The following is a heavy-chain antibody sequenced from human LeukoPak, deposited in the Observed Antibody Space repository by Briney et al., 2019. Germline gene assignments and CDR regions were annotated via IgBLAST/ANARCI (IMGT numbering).Heavy chain of an antibody. CDR2: ISSSSSYI. J-gene: IGHJ4*02. CDR3: TMIEWERWRG. D-gene: IGHD1-26*01. V-gene: IGHV3-21*01. CDR1: GFTFSSYS. Sequence: WGSLRLSCAASGFTFSSYSMNWVRQAPGKGLEWVSSISSSSSYIYYADSVKGRFTISRHNAKNSLYLQKNSLIAEDTAVYYCTMIEWERWRGWGQGTLVTVSS.